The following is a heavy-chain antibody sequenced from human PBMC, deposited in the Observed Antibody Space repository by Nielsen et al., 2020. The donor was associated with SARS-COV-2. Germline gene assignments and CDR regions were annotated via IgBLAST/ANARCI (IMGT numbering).Heavy chain of an antibody. CDR2: NFHGGSP. CDR1: GGSISDFY. J-gene: IGHJ4*02. V-gene: IGHV4-59*01. CDR3: TGGPLHDFWSGYRSY. Sequence: SETLSLTCTVSGGSISDFYWSWVRQTPGKGLEWIGYNFHGGSPAYNPPLRSGVSISVDTSRNQFSLDLNSVTAADTAVYYCTGGPLHDFWSGYRSYWGQGILVTVSS. D-gene: IGHD3-3*01.